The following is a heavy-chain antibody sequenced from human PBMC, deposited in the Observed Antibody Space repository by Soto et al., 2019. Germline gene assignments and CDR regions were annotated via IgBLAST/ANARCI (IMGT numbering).Heavy chain of an antibody. CDR2: ISANNGNT. CDR3: ARSVDTAMVTAFDY. Sequence: ASVKVSCKASGYTFTTFGISWVRQAPGQGLEWVGWISANNGNTKYSQKFQGRVSLTTETSASTAYMELRSLRSDDTAVYYCARSVDTAMVTAFDYWGQGTLVTVSS. V-gene: IGHV1-18*01. J-gene: IGHJ4*02. CDR1: GYTFTTFG. D-gene: IGHD5-18*01.